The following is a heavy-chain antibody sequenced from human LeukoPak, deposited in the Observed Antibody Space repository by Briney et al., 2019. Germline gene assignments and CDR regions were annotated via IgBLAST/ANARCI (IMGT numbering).Heavy chain of an antibody. CDR1: NDSISNYY. V-gene: IGHV4-59*12. Sequence: SETLSLTRSVSNDSISNYYWTWIRQPPGKGLEWIGYIYYTGITNYNPSLKSRVTISVDTSKNQFSLKLSSVTAADTAVYYCARDAYDSSGYSFDYWGQGTLVTVSS. CDR2: IYYTGIT. D-gene: IGHD3-22*01. CDR3: ARDAYDSSGYSFDY. J-gene: IGHJ4*02.